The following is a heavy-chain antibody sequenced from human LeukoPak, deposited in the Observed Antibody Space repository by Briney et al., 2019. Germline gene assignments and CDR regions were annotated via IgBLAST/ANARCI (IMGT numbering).Heavy chain of an antibody. CDR2: IYPGDSDT. V-gene: IGHV5-51*01. D-gene: IGHD4-23*01. CDR1: GYSFTSYW. CDR3: ASYDYGGNSGFGY. J-gene: IGHJ4*02. Sequence: TGGSLRLSCKGSGYSFTSYWIGWVGQMPGKGLEWMGIIYPGDSDTRYSPSFQGQVTISADKSISTAYLQWSSLKASDTAMYYCASYDYGGNSGFGYWGQGTLVTVSS.